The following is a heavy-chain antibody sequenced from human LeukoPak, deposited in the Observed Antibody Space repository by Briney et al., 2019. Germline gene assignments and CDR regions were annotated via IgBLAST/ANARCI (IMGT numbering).Heavy chain of an antibody. J-gene: IGHJ4*02. D-gene: IGHD6-6*01. CDR2: ISGSGGST. CDR3: AKLAKYSSSSRGDY. V-gene: IGHV3-23*01. CDR1: GFTFTSYA. Sequence: GGSLRLSCAASGFTFTSYAMSWVRQAPGKGLEWVSAISGSGGSTYYADSVKGRFTISRDNSKNTLYLQMNSLRAEDTAVYYCAKLAKYSSSSRGDYWGQGTLVTVSS.